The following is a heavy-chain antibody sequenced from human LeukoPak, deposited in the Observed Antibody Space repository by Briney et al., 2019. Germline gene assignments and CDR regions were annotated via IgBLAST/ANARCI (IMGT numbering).Heavy chain of an antibody. CDR3: ANNVDY. V-gene: IGHV3-33*06. Sequence: GGSLRLSCTASGFTFSNYGMHWVRQAPGKGLEWVALIYYDGSNKYYADSVKGRFTISRDNSRNTLFLQMNSLRAEDTAVYYCANNVDYWGQGTLVTVSS. CDR2: IYYDGSNK. CDR1: GFTFSNYG. J-gene: IGHJ4*02.